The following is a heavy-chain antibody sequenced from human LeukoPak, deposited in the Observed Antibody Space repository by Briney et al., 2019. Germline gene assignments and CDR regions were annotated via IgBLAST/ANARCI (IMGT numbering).Heavy chain of an antibody. D-gene: IGHD6-19*01. V-gene: IGHV1-8*01. CDR3: ASTHSSGWYHNWSDP. CDR2: MNPNSGNT. Sequence: ASVKVSCKASGYTFTSYDINWVRQATGQGLEWMGWMNPNSGNTGYAQKFQGRVTMTRNTSISTAYMELSSLRSEDTAVYYCASTHSSGWYHNWSDPWGQGTLVTVSS. J-gene: IGHJ5*02. CDR1: GYTFTSYD.